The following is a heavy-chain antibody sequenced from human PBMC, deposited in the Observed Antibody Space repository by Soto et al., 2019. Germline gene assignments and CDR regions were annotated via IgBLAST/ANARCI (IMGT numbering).Heavy chain of an antibody. D-gene: IGHD6-13*01. CDR3: AKGENVSSWYGMDV. J-gene: IGHJ6*02. CDR2: ISDSGRCT. Sequence: EVQLLESGGGLVQSGGSLRLSCAASGLTFSSYAMSWVRQAPGKGLEWVSSISDSGRCTYDADSVEGRFTISRDNSKNTLYLQMNSLRAEDTAVYYCAKGENVSSWYGMDVWGQGTTVTVSS. CDR1: GLTFSSYA. V-gene: IGHV3-23*01.